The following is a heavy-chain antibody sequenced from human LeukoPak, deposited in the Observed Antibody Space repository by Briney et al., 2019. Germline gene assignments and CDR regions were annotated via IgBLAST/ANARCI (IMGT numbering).Heavy chain of an antibody. J-gene: IGHJ4*02. CDR2: IYYSGST. D-gene: IGHD5-18*01. V-gene: IGHV4-39*01. Sequence: SETLSLTCNVSGDSISSTNYYWGWIRQPPGKGLEWIGDIYYSGSTYYNPSLKSRVTISVDTSKNQFSLHLNSVTAADTAVYYCARRRGYSFAYDYWGQGMLVTVFS. CDR1: GDSISSTNYY. CDR3: ARRRGYSFAYDY.